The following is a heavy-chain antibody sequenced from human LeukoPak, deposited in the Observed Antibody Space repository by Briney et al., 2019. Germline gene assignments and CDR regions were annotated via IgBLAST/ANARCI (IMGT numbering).Heavy chain of an antibody. D-gene: IGHD3-3*01. V-gene: IGHV4-4*07. CDR3: ARDLSQVGVVTLGASDI. CDR2: IYTSGST. Sequence: SETLSLTCTVSGGSISSYYWSWIRQPAGKGLEWIGCIYTSGSTNYNPSLKSRVTMSVDTSKNQFSLKLSSVTAADTAVYYCARDLSQVGVVTLGASDIWGQGTMVTVSS. CDR1: GGSISSYY. J-gene: IGHJ3*02.